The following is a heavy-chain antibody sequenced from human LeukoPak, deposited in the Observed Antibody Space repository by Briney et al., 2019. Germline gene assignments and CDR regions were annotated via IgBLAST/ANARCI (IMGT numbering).Heavy chain of an antibody. V-gene: IGHV3-15*07. CDR2: IKSKTDGGAT. CDR1: GFIFINAW. CDR3: AKDRLGIAVAGTVY. D-gene: IGHD6-19*01. Sequence: GGSLRLSCAASGFIFINAWMNWVRQAPGKGLEWVGHIKSKTDGGATDYAAPVKGRFTISRDDSKNTLYLQMNSLRAEDTAVYYCAKDRLGIAVAGTVYWGQGTLVTVSS. J-gene: IGHJ4*02.